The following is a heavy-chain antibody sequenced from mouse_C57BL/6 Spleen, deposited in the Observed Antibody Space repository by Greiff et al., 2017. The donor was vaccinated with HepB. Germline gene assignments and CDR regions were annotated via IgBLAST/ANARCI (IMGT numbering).Heavy chain of an antibody. CDR2: IYPGDGDT. V-gene: IGHV1-80*01. CDR1: GYAFSSYW. Sequence: QVQLQQSGAKLVKPGASVKISCKASGYAFSSYWMNWVKQRPGKGLEWIGQIYPGDGDTNYNGKFKGKATLTADKSSSTAYMQLSSLTSEDSAVYFCARSIYYGNYGFAYWGQGTLVTVSA. J-gene: IGHJ3*01. CDR3: ARSIYYGNYGFAY. D-gene: IGHD2-1*01.